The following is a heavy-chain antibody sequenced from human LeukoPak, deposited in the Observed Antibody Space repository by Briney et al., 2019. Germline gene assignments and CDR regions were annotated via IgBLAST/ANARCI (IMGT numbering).Heavy chain of an antibody. V-gene: IGHV1-18*01. J-gene: IGHJ5*01. CDR1: GHTFTSYG. CDR2: ISVYNGNA. Sequence: ASVKVSCKASGHTFTSYGISWVRQAPGQGLEWMGWISVYNGNANYAQKFQDRVIMTTDTSTSTAYMDLRSLRSDDTAVYYCARDDSGTRRGWFEHWGQGTLVTVSS. CDR3: ARDDSGTRRGWFEH. D-gene: IGHD4-17*01.